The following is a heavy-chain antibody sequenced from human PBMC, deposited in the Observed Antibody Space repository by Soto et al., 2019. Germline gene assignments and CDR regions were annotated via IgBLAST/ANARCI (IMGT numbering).Heavy chain of an antibody. D-gene: IGHD3-22*01. CDR2: IIPIFGTA. Sequence: SVKVSCKASGGTFSSYAISWVRQAPGQGLEWMGGIIPIFGTANYAQKFQGRVTITADESTSTAYMELSSLRSEDTAVYYCARDDSSGYYLVYWGQGTLVTVSS. J-gene: IGHJ4*02. CDR3: ARDDSSGYYLVY. CDR1: GGTFSSYA. V-gene: IGHV1-69*13.